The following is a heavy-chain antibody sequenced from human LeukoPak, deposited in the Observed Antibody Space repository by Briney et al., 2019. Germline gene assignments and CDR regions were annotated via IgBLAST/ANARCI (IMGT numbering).Heavy chain of an antibody. D-gene: IGHD6-6*01. V-gene: IGHV1-69*05. CDR1: GGTFSSYA. CDR3: ARELIAARPHFDY. J-gene: IGHJ4*02. Sequence: SVKVSCKASGGTFSSYAISWVRQAPGLGLEWMGGIIPIFGTANYAQKFQGRVTITTDESTSTAYMELSSLRSEDTAVYYCARELIAARPHFDYWGQGTLVTVSS. CDR2: IIPIFGTA.